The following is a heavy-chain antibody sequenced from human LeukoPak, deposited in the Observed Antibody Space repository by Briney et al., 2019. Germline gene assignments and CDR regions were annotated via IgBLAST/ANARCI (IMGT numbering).Heavy chain of an antibody. V-gene: IGHV3-21*01. CDR2: ISSSSSYI. D-gene: IGHD6-6*01. CDR3: ASITYTTSSPADYFDY. Sequence: GRSRRPSCAASGLTSSSYSMNWVRQAPGEGLEWVSSISSSSSYIYYTDSVKGRFTISRDNAKNSLYLQMNSLRAEDTAVYHCASITYTTSSPADYFDYWGQGTLVTVSS. CDR1: GLTSSSYS. J-gene: IGHJ4*02.